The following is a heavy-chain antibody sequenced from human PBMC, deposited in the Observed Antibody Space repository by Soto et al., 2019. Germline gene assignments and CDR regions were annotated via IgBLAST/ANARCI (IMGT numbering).Heavy chain of an antibody. CDR2: ISYDGSNK. D-gene: IGHD3-22*01. Sequence: GGSLRLSCAASGFTFSSYAMHWVRQAPGKGLEWVAVISYDGSNKYYADSVKCRFTISRDNSKNTLYLQMNSLRAEDTAVYYCARINYYDSSGLLDYWGQGTLVTVSS. CDR3: ARINYYDSSGLLDY. J-gene: IGHJ4*02. V-gene: IGHV3-30-3*01. CDR1: GFTFSSYA.